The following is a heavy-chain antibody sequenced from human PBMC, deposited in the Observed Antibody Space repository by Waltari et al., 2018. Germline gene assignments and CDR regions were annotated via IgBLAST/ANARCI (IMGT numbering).Heavy chain of an antibody. J-gene: IGHJ3*02. CDR3: AKDRRYISSWSTVFDI. Sequence: EVQLLASGGGLVQPGGSLRLSCAASGFTISSYAMNWVRPAPGKGLEWVAGISGSGGGTYYADSVKGRFTISRDNSKNTLYLQMNSLRAGDTAVYYCAKDRRYISSWSTVFDIWGQGTMVTVSS. CDR2: ISGSGGGT. V-gene: IGHV3-23*01. D-gene: IGHD6-13*01. CDR1: GFTISSYA.